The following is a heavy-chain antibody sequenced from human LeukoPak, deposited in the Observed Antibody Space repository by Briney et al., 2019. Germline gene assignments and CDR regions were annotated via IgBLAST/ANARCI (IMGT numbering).Heavy chain of an antibody. V-gene: IGHV4-39*07. CDR3: AKSNGYGLIDI. J-gene: IGHJ3*02. D-gene: IGHD3-22*01. Sequence: SETLSLTCTVSSDSISTSNYSWGWVRQPRGKGLEWIGNIFYSGSTYYSPSVKSRLSIALEKTMNRFSLKLNCVTGAVTAVYYCAKSNGYGLIDIWRQGTMVTVSS. CDR1: SDSISTSNYS. CDR2: IFYSGST.